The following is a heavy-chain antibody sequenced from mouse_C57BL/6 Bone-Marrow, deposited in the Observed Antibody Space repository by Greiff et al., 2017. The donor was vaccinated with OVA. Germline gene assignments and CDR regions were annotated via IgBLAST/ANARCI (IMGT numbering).Heavy chain of an antibody. CDR3: TRQDYSNPFAY. CDR2: INSDGGST. CDR1: EYEFPSHD. Sequence: DVKLVESGGGLVQPGESLKLSCESYEYEFPSHDMSWVRKTPEKRLELVAAINSDGGSTYYTDTMERRFIISRDNTKKTLYLQMSSLRSEDTALYYCTRQDYSNPFAYWGQGTLVTVSA. J-gene: IGHJ3*01. V-gene: IGHV5-2*01. D-gene: IGHD2-5*01.